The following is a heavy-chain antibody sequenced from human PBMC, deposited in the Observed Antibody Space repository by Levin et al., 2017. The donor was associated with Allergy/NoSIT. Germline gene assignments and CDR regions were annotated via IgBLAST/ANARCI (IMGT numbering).Heavy chain of an antibody. CDR2: ISYDGSSK. D-gene: IGHD6-13*01. CDR1: GLTFSSYG. J-gene: IGHJ5*02. CDR3: VSSGYSSLTGWFDP. Sequence: PGGSLRLSCAASGLTFSSYGMHWVRQAPGKGLEWVAVISYDGSSKYHADSVKGRFTISRDNSNNTLYLQMNSLRAEDTAVYYCVSSGYSSLTGWFDPWGQGTLVTVSS. V-gene: IGHV3-30*03.